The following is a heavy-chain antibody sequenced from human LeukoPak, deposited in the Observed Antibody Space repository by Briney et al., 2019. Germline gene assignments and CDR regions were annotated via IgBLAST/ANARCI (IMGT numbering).Heavy chain of an antibody. Sequence: ASVKVSCEASGNSISNYAVSWVRQAPGQGFEWMGGIIPIFGTADYAQKFQGRVTITADQSTSTTYMALSSLKSEDTATYYCTTRACHTGGCSSSFYYYYGLHFWGQGTTVPVSS. CDR2: IIPIFGTA. D-gene: IGHD3-16*01. V-gene: IGHV1-69*13. CDR1: GNSISNYA. J-gene: IGHJ6*02. CDR3: TTRACHTGGCSSSFYYYYGLHF.